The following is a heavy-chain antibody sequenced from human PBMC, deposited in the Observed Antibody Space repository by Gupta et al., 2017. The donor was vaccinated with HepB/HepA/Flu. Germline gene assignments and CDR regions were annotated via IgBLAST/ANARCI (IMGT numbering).Heavy chain of an antibody. CDR1: GGSISSYY. CDR2: IYYSGST. CDR3: ARQALDYYGSGSYFDY. Sequence: QVQLQESGPGLVKPSETLSLTCTVSGGSISSYYWSWIRQPPGKGLAWIGYIYYSGSTNYNPSLKSRVTISVDTSKNQFSLKLSSVTAADTAVYYCARQALDYYGSGSYFDYWGQGTLVTVSS. J-gene: IGHJ4*02. V-gene: IGHV4-59*08. D-gene: IGHD3-10*01.